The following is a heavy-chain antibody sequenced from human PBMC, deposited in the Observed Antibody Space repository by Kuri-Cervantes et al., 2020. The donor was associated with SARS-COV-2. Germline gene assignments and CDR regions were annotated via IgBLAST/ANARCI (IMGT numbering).Heavy chain of an antibody. V-gene: IGHV1-46*03. J-gene: IGHJ5*02. CDR1: GYTLTELS. CDR2: INPSGGST. D-gene: IGHD3-9*01. CDR3: ARDTVLRYFDWLETRELGWFDP. Sequence: ASVKVSCKVSGYTLTELSMHWVRQAPGKGLEWMGIINPSGGSTSYAQKFQGRVTMTRDTSTSTVYMELSSLRSEDTAVYYCARDTVLRYFDWLETRELGWFDPWGQGTLVTVSS.